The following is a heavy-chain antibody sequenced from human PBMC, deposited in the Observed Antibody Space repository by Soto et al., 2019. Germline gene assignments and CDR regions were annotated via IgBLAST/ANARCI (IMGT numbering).Heavy chain of an antibody. CDR1: GFNFRNYA. Sequence: GGSLRLSCAASGFNFRNYAMHWVRQAPGKGLEWVAVISFDASTKYYAGSVKGRFTISRDNSKDTLYLQMSSLTAEDTAVYYCARGVDIAVRPEGDYYSSVDVWGQGTTVTVSS. D-gene: IGHD6-6*01. CDR3: ARGVDIAVRPEGDYYSSVDV. J-gene: IGHJ6*02. V-gene: IGHV3-30*04. CDR2: ISFDASTK.